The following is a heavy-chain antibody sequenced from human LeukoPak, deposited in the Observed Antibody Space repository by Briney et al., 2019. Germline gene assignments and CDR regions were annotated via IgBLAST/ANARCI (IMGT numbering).Heavy chain of an antibody. CDR2: ISYDGSNK. Sequence: GGSLRLSCAASGFTFSSYAMHWVRQAPGKGLEWVAVISYDGSNKYYADSVKGRFTISRDNSKNTLYLQMNSLRAEDTAVYYCARMAGDSSGPPADAFDIWGQGTMVTVSS. CDR3: ARMAGDSSGPPADAFDI. CDR1: GFTFSSYA. D-gene: IGHD3-22*01. V-gene: IGHV3-30*04. J-gene: IGHJ3*02.